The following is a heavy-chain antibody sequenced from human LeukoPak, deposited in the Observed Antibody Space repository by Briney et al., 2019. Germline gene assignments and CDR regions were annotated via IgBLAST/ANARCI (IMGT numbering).Heavy chain of an antibody. CDR1: GGSINGYY. D-gene: IGHD6-19*01. Sequence: SETLSLTCTVSGGSINGYYWSWARQPPGKGLEWIGYIHYSGSTNYNASLKSRVTMSVDTSKNQFSLNLSSVTAADTAVYYCARRVAVAGLNWYFDLWGRGTLVTVSS. CDR3: ARRVAVAGLNWYFDL. J-gene: IGHJ2*01. V-gene: IGHV4-59*08. CDR2: IHYSGST.